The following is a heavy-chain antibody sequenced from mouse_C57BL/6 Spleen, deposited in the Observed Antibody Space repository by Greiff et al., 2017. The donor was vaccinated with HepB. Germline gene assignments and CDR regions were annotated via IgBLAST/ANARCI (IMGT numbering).Heavy chain of an antibody. V-gene: IGHV14-2*01. CDR3: ARRDISNYVGYYAMDY. CDR2: IDPEDGET. J-gene: IGHJ4*01. CDR1: GFNIKDYY. Sequence: EVKLMESGAELVKPGASVKLSCTASGFNIKDYYMHWVKQRTEQGLEWIGRIDPEDGETKYAPKFQGKATITADTSSNTAYLQLSSLTSEDTAVYYCARRDISNYVGYYAMDYWGQGTSVTVSS. D-gene: IGHD2-5*01.